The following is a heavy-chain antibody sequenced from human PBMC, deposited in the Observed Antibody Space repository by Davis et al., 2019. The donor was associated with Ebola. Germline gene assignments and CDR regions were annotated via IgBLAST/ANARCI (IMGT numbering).Heavy chain of an antibody. J-gene: IGHJ6*04. CDR2: INPSGGST. CDR1: ADTSSTYY. Sequence: ASVKVPSYAAADTSSTYYMHWVRQAPVQGLEWMGIINPSGGSTSDAQKLQGRVTMNRDTSTSTVYMELSSLRSEDTAVYYCASAPGGMDVWGKGTTVTVSS. V-gene: IGHV1-46*01. CDR3: ASAPGGMDV. D-gene: IGHD3-10*01.